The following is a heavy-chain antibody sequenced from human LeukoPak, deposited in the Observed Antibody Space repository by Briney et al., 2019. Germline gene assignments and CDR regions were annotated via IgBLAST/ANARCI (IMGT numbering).Heavy chain of an antibody. CDR2: FIPILGTA. Sequence: GASVTVSCKASGGTFIDYALNWVRQAPGQGLEWMGVFIPILGTANSTQKFQDRVTITADISTNTVYMELRSLRSDDTAVYYCARDNAAARWFDPWGQGTLVTVSS. J-gene: IGHJ5*02. CDR1: GGTFIDYA. CDR3: ARDNAAARWFDP. D-gene: IGHD6-13*01. V-gene: IGHV1-69*10.